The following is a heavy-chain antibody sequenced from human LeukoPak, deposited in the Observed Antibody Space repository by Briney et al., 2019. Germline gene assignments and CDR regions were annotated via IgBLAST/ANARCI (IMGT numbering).Heavy chain of an antibody. CDR1: GGSVSSDNSY. J-gene: IGHJ4*02. V-gene: IGHV4-61*02. Sequence: SETLSLTCTVSGGSVSSDNSYWNWIRQPAGKGLEWIGRIYADGSSTYNPSLKSRVTISVDPSKNQFSLRLTSMTAADTAVYYCARGYYYRRWGQGTLVTVSS. CDR2: IYADGSS. CDR3: ARGYYYRR. D-gene: IGHD3-10*01.